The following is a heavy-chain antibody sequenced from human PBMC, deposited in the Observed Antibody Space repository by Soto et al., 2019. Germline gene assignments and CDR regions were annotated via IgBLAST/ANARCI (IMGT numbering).Heavy chain of an antibody. J-gene: IGHJ5*02. CDR3: ARDPNWDYVWGSYRYDLDP. CDR1: GYTFRNYG. V-gene: IGHV1-18*04. D-gene: IGHD3-16*02. CDR2: ISAYNDNT. Sequence: VASVKVSCKASGYTFRNYGITWVRQAPGQGPEWMGWISAYNDNTEYAQELQGRVILTTDTSTSTAYMELRSLRSDDTAVYYCARDPNWDYVWGSYRYDLDPWGQGTLVTVSS.